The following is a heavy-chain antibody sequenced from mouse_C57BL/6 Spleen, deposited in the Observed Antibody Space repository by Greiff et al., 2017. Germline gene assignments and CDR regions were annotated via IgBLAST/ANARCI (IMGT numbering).Heavy chain of an antibody. CDR3: ARKNYDYGAWFAY. D-gene: IGHD2-4*01. V-gene: IGHV3-6*01. Sequence: VQLQQSGPGLVKPSQSLSLTCSVTGYSITSGYYWNWIRQFPGNKLEWMGYISYDGSNNYNPSLKNRISITRDTSKNQFFLKLNSVTTEDTATYYCARKNYDYGAWFAYWGQGTLVTVSA. J-gene: IGHJ3*01. CDR1: GYSITSGYY. CDR2: ISYDGSN.